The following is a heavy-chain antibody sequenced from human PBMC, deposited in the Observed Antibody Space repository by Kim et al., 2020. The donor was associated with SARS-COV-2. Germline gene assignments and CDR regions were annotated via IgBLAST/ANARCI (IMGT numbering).Heavy chain of an antibody. CDR2: ISYDGSNK. D-gene: IGHD5-18*01. Sequence: GGSLRLSCAASGFTFSSYAMHWVRQAPGKGLELVAVISYDGSNKYYADSVKGRFTISRDNSKNTLYLQMNSLRAEDTAVYYCARNRHTAMVNFFQHWGQDTLVTVSS. V-gene: IGHV3-30*04. CDR1: GFTFSSYA. J-gene: IGHJ1*01. CDR3: ARNRHTAMVNFFQH.